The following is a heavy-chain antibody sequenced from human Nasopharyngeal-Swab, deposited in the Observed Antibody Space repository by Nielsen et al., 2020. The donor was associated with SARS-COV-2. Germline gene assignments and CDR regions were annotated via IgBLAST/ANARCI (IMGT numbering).Heavy chain of an antibody. CDR2: ISSSGSTI. D-gene: IGHD3-22*01. J-gene: IGHJ6*02. CDR3: ARADYDSSGYYRYYYYYYGMDV. Sequence: GESLKISCAASGFTFSDYYMSWIRQAPGEGLEWVSYISSSGSTIYYADSVKGRFTISRDNAKNSLYLQMNSLRAEDTAVYYCARADYDSSGYYRYYYYYYGMDVWGQGTTVTVSS. CDR1: GFTFSDYY. V-gene: IGHV3-11*01.